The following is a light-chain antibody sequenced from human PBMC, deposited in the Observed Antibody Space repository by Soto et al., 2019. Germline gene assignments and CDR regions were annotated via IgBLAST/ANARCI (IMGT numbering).Light chain of an antibody. V-gene: IGKV1-5*01. CDR3: QQYDSYSYT. Sequence: DIQMTQSPSTLSASVGDRVTITCRASQSISRGLAWYQQKPGKAPKLLIFDASSLGSGVPSRFSGSGSGTEFTLTISSLQPDDFATYYCQQYDSYSYTFGQGTKLEIK. CDR2: DAS. J-gene: IGKJ2*01. CDR1: QSISRG.